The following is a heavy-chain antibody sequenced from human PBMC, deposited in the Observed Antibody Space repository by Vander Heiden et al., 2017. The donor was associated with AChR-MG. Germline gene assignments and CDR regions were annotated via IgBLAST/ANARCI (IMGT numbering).Heavy chain of an antibody. CDR2: IKQDGSEK. Sequence: EVQLVESAGGLVQPGGPLRLSRAASGLTFSSYWMSWVRQAAGKGLEWGANIKQDGSEKYYVDSVKGRFTISRDNAKNSLYLQMNSLRAEDTAVYYCARFYKGATFFDYWGQGTLVTVSS. V-gene: IGHV3-7*03. CDR1: GLTFSSYW. D-gene: IGHD1-26*01. J-gene: IGHJ4*02. CDR3: ARFYKGATFFDY.